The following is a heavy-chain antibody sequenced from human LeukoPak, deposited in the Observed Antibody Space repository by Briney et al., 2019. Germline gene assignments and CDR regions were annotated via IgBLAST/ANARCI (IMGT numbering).Heavy chain of an antibody. V-gene: IGHV4-4*07. CDR2: IYTSGST. CDR3: ARGGQRGYCTNGVCYIYAFDI. CDR1: GGSISSYY. Sequence: PSETLSLTCTVSGGSISSYYWSWIRQPAGKGLEWIGRIYTSGSTNYNPSLKSRATISVDTSKNQFSLKLSSVTAADTAVYYCARGGQRGYCTNGVCYIYAFDIWGQGTMVTVSS. J-gene: IGHJ3*02. D-gene: IGHD2-8*01.